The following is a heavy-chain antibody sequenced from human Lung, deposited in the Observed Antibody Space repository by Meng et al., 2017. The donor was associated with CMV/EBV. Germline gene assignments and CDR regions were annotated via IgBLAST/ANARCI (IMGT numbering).Heavy chain of an antibody. CDR1: GFTFSSYS. V-gene: IGHV3-48*04. J-gene: IGHJ4*02. D-gene: IGHD2-15*01. CDR3: ARGEARYCSGGSCKSVDY. Sequence: GGSLRLSCAASGFTFSSYSMNWVRPAPGKGLEWVSYISSSSSTIYYADSVKGRFTISRDNAKNSLYLQMNSLRAEDTAVYYCARGEARYCSGGSCKSVDYWGQGXLVTVSS. CDR2: ISSSSSTI.